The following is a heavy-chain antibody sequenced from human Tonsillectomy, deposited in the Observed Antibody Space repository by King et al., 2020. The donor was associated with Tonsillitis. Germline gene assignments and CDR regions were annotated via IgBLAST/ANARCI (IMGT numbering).Heavy chain of an antibody. J-gene: IGHJ4*02. CDR2: IIPMFATP. CDR3: ARVVAPYGSGSYFFGY. Sequence: QLVQSGAEVKKPGSSVKVSCKASGGTFSNYPISWVRQAPGQGLEWMGGIIPMFATPNYAQKFQGRVTITADESTNTANMELSSLRSDDTAVYYCARVVAPYGSGSYFFGYWGQGTLVTVSS. D-gene: IGHD3-10*01. CDR1: GGTFSNYP. V-gene: IGHV1-69*01.